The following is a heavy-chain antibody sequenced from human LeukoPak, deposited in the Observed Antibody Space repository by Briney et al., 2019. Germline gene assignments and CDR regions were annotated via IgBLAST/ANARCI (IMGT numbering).Heavy chain of an antibody. CDR1: GFTFSSCE. CDR2: ISISGSTI. J-gene: IGHJ3*02. CDR3: ARTVAGLPLDAFDI. Sequence: GGSLRLSCAASGFTFSSCEMNWVRQAPGKGLEWVSFISISGSTIYYADSVKGRFTISRDNAKNSLYLQMNSLRAEDTAVYYCARTVAGLPLDAFDIWGQGTMVTVSS. V-gene: IGHV3-48*03. D-gene: IGHD6-19*01.